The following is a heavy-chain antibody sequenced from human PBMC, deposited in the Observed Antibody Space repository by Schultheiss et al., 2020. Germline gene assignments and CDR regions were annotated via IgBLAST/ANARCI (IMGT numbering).Heavy chain of an antibody. CDR2: IYYSGST. J-gene: IGHJ6*02. D-gene: IGHD3-10*01. Sequence: SETLSLTCTVAGGSVSSGRYYWSWIRQPPGKGLEWIGYIYYSGSTNYNPSLKSRVTISVDTSKNQFSLKLSSVTAADTAVYYCARTYYYGSGKGGYYYGMDVWGQVTTVTVSS. CDR1: GGSVSSGRYY. CDR3: ARTYYYGSGKGGYYYGMDV. V-gene: IGHV4-61*01.